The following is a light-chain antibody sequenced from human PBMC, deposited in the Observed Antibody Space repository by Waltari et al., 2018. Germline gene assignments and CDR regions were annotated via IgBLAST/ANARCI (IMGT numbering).Light chain of an antibody. J-gene: IGLJ3*02. CDR2: EVS. CDR1: SSDVGGSQS. V-gene: IGLV2-8*01. Sequence: QSALTQPPSASGSPGQSVPIPCPGTSSDVGGSQSVSWYQQHPGKAPKLIIYEVSKRPSGVPDRFSGSKSGNTASLAISGLQSEDEADYFCASWDDSLNGHWVFGGGTKVTVL. CDR3: ASWDDSLNGHWV.